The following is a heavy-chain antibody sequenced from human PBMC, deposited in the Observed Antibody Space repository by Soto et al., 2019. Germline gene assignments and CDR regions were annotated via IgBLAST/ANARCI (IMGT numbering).Heavy chain of an antibody. V-gene: IGHV3-11*06. D-gene: IGHD6-13*01. CDR2: ISSTSDA. Sequence: ESGGGLVKPGGSLRLSCAASGFTFSDLYMTWIRQAPGKGLEWVSEISSTSDANYADSVKGRFTISRDNAKNSLYLQMNSLRAEDTAVYYCTRGGRSNSCYWLDWGQGTLVTVSS. CDR3: TRGGRSNSCYWLD. J-gene: IGHJ4*02. CDR1: GFTFSDLY.